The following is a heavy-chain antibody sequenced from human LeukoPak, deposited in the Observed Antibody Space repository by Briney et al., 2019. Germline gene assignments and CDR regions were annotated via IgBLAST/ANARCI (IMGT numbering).Heavy chain of an antibody. CDR2: IYYSGST. CDR1: GGPITVYH. Sequence: SETLSLTCSVSGGPITVYHWIWIRQPPGKGLEWIGYIYYSGSTNYNPSLKSRVTISVDTSKNQFSLKLSSVTAADTAVYYCARGGYYGSGNDFRFDPWGQGTLVTVSS. CDR3: ARGGYYGSGNDFRFDP. D-gene: IGHD3-10*01. J-gene: IGHJ5*02. V-gene: IGHV4-59*01.